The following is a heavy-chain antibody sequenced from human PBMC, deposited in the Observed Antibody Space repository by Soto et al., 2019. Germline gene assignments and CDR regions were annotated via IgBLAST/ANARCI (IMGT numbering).Heavy chain of an antibody. CDR1: GYTFTHYG. CDR3: AREGQAPYYYYGMDV. CDR2: ISGYNGNT. J-gene: IGHJ6*02. Sequence: QVQVVQSGDEVKKPGASVKVSCKASGYTFTHYGFSWVRQVPGQGLEWMGGISGYNGNTKYAEKFQARVTMTTDTSTSTAHMELLSLRSAATAVYYCAREGQAPYYYYGMDVWGQGTAVTVSS. V-gene: IGHV1-18*01.